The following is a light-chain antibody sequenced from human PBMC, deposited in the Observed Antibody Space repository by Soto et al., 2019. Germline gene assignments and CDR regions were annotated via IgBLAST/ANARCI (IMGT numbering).Light chain of an antibody. J-gene: IGKJ2*01. CDR2: GAS. CDR3: DNFGTSSVDT. CDR1: PSVTSTY. Sequence: IVLPQSPGTLSLSPGERATLYCRASPSVTSTYFAGYQQKPGQAPRLLLYGASSRATGIHDRFSSSGCGTAVDLPISRVERQDFAVYNCDNFGTSSVDTFGQGTKLEIK. V-gene: IGKV3-20*01.